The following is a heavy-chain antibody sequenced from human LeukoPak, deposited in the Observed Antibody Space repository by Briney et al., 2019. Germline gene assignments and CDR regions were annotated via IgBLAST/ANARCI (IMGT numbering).Heavy chain of an antibody. J-gene: IGHJ4*02. CDR3: ARGDFWLSFDY. V-gene: IGHV4-59*01. CDR1: GGSISSYY. CDR2: IYYSGST. D-gene: IGHD3-16*01. Sequence: KPSETLSLTCTVSGGSISSYYWSWIRQPPGKGLEWIGYIYYSGSTNYNPSLKSRVTISVDTSKNQFSLKLSSVTAADTAVYYCARGDFWLSFDYWGQGTLVTVSS.